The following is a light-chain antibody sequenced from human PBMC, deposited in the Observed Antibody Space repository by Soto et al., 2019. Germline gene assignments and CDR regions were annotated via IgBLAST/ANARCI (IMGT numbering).Light chain of an antibody. J-gene: IGKJ2*01. Sequence: EIVLTQSPGTLSLSPGERATLSCRASQSVSSSYLAWYQQKPGQAPRLLIYGASSRATGIPDSFSGSGSATDFTLTISRLEPEDVAVYYCQQYGSSPPYTFGQGTKLEIK. CDR3: QQYGSSPPYT. CDR2: GAS. CDR1: QSVSSSY. V-gene: IGKV3-20*01.